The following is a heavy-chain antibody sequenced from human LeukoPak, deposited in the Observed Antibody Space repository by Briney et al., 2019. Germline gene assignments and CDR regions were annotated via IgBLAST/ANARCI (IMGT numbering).Heavy chain of an antibody. V-gene: IGHV3-23*01. D-gene: IGHD3-22*01. CDR1: GFTFSSYA. CDR3: AKDRPNYYGSNGHYYRRDGDS. J-gene: IGHJ5*01. CDR2: IRGSGGST. Sequence: GSLRLSCAASGFTFSSYAMSWVRQAPGKGLEWVSAIRGSGGSTYYADSVKGRFTISRDNSKNTLYLQMDNLRAEDTAVYYCAKDRPNYYGSNGHYYRRDGDSWGQGTLVTVSS.